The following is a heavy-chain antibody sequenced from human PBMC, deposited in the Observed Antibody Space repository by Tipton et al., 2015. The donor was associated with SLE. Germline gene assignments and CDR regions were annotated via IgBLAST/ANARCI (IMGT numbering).Heavy chain of an antibody. V-gene: IGHV4-39*01. Sequence: TLSLTCTVSGGSISSSSYYWCWIRQPPGKGLEWIGSIYYSGSTYYNPPLKSRVTIAVDTSKNQFSLKLSSVTAADTAVYYCAGAWQGYCSGGTCYVLDYWGQGTLVTVSS. CDR1: GGSISSSSYY. D-gene: IGHD2-15*01. CDR2: IYYSGST. CDR3: AGAWQGYCSGGTCYVLDY. J-gene: IGHJ4*02.